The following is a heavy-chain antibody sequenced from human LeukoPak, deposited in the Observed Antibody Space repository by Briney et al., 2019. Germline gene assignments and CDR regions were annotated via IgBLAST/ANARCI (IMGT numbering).Heavy chain of an antibody. CDR2: IYYSGSA. Sequence: SQTLSLTCTVSGGSISSGGYYWSWICQHPGKGLEWIGYIYYSGSAYYNPSLKSRVTISVDTSKNQFSLKLSSVTAADTAVYYCARSSSTPYYFDYWGQGTLVTVSS. CDR1: GGSISSGGYY. V-gene: IGHV4-31*03. CDR3: ARSSSTPYYFDY. D-gene: IGHD6-13*01. J-gene: IGHJ4*02.